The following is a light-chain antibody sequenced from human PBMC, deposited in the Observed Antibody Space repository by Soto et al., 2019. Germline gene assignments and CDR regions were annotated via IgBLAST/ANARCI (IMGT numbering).Light chain of an antibody. Sequence: QSALTQPRSVSGSPGQSVTISCTGTSSDVGGYNSVSRYQQHPGKAPKLMIYAVTKRPSGVPARFSGSKSGNTASLTISGLQAEDEADYYCCSYAGTYTFVFGTGTKVTVL. J-gene: IGLJ1*01. V-gene: IGLV2-11*01. CDR2: AVT. CDR1: SSDVGGYNS. CDR3: CSYAGTYTFV.